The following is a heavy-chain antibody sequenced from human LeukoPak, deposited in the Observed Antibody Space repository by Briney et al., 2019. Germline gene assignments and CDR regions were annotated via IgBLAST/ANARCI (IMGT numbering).Heavy chain of an antibody. J-gene: IGHJ4*02. CDR2: IYTSGST. Sequence: SQALSLTCTVSGGSISSGSYYWSWIRQPAGKGLEWIGRIYTSGSTNYNPSLKSRVTISVDTSKNQFSLKLSSVTAADTAVYYCAREWVTSGSYRRFDYWGQGTLVTVSS. V-gene: IGHV4-61*02. D-gene: IGHD1-26*01. CDR1: GGSISSGSYY. CDR3: AREWVTSGSYRRFDY.